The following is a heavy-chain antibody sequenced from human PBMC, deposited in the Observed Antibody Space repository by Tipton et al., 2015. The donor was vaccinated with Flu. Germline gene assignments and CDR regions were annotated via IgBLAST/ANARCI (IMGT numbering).Heavy chain of an antibody. V-gene: IGHV4-39*07. D-gene: IGHD3-22*01. CDR2: IYYSGST. CDR3: ARDGYYDSSGHPYYYYYGMDV. Sequence: TLSPTCTVSGGSISSSSYYWGWIRQPPGKGLEWIGSIYYSGSTYYNPSLKSRVTISVDTSKNQFSLKLSSVTAADTAVYYCARDGYYDSSGHPYYYYYGMDVWGQGTTVTVSS. J-gene: IGHJ6*02. CDR1: GGSISSSSYY.